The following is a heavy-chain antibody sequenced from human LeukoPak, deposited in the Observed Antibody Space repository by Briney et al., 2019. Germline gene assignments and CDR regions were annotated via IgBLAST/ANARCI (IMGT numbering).Heavy chain of an antibody. J-gene: IGHJ4*02. CDR2: IYPGDSDT. Sequence: GESLQISCKGSGSRFTSYWIGWVRQLPGKGLEWMGIIYPGDSDTRYSPSFQGQVTISADKSISTAYLQWSSLKASDTAIYYCARQVGSYDILTGELDFWGQGTPVTVSS. V-gene: IGHV5-51*01. CDR1: GSRFTSYW. D-gene: IGHD3-9*01. CDR3: ARQVGSYDILTGELDF.